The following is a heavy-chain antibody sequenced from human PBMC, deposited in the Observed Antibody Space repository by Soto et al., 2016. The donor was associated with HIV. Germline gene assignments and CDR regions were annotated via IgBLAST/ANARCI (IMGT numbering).Heavy chain of an antibody. D-gene: IGHD6-13*01. CDR1: GYTFTDYF. J-gene: IGHJ4*02. CDR2: INPNSGFT. V-gene: IGHV1-2*02. CDR3: ARIRIEAAGRGFDY. Sequence: QVQLVQSGAEVKKPGASVKVSCKTSGYTFTDYFIHWVGQAPGQGLEWMGWINPNSGFTDYPQKFQGRVTMTRDTSISTAYLELAKLTSDDTAVFYCARIRIEAAGRGFDYWGQGSLLIVSS.